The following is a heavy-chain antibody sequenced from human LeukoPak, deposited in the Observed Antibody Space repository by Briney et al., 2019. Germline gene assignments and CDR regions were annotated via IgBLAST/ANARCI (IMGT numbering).Heavy chain of an antibody. CDR3: AKTDTAMAFHFDY. Sequence: PSETLSLTCTVAGGSISSGSYYWSWIRQPAGKGLEWIGRIYTSGSTNYNPSLKSRVTISVDTSKNQFSLKLSSVTAADTAVYYCAKTDTAMAFHFDYWGQGTLVTVSS. D-gene: IGHD5-18*01. V-gene: IGHV4-61*02. CDR1: GGSISSGSYY. CDR2: IYTSGST. J-gene: IGHJ4*02.